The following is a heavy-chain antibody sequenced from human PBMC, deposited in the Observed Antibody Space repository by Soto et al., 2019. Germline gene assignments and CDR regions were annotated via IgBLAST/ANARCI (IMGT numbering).Heavy chain of an antibody. CDR3: ARSQGSSTSLEIYYYYYYGMDV. CDR2: IIPISDTT. V-gene: IGHV1-69*01. Sequence: QVQLVQSGAEVKKPGSSVKFSCKASGGTLSSYAISWVRQATGQGLEWMGGIIPISDTTNYAQKFQGRVTITADESKSTAYMELSSLRSEDTAVYYCARSQGSSTSLEIYYYYYYGMDVWGQGTTVTVSS. J-gene: IGHJ6*02. D-gene: IGHD2-2*01. CDR1: GGTLSSYA.